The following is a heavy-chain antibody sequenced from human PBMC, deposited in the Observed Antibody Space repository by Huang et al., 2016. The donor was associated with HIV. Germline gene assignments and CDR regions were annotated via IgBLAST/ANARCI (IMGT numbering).Heavy chain of an antibody. V-gene: IGHV1-8*01. CDR1: GYTFSSYD. J-gene: IGHJ4*02. CDR2: MNPNSGNT. D-gene: IGHD2-2*01. Sequence: QVQLVQSGAEVRKPGASVKVSCKASGYTFSSYDINWVRQAPGQGLEGMEWMNPNSGNTGYAQKCKGRVAMTRNTSMTTAYMELRSLRSDDTAVYFCARGLGRTRRFDYWGQGALVNVYS. CDR3: ARGLGRTRRFDY.